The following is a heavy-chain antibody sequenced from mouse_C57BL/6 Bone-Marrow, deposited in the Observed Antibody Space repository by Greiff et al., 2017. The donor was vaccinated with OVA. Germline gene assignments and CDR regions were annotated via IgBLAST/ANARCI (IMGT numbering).Heavy chain of an antibody. CDR1: GFAFSSYW. Sequence: LQQSGASVKLSCTASGFAFSSYWMTWVKQRPGKGLGWIGQIYPGDGDTNYNGKFKGKATLSADKSSSTAYMQLSSLTSEDSAVYFGARDYGSSLLFDYWGQGTTLTVSS. J-gene: IGHJ2*01. CDR2: IYPGDGDT. D-gene: IGHD1-1*01. V-gene: IGHV1-80*01. CDR3: ARDYGSSLLFDY.